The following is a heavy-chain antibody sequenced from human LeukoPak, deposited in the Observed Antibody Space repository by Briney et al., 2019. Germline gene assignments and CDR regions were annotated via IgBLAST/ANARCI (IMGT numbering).Heavy chain of an antibody. CDR3: ARETGAFDC. D-gene: IGHD7-27*01. V-gene: IGHV3-48*01. Sequence: PGGSLRLSCAASGFTFSGYSLNWVRQAPGKGLEWVSYISSSSNTIYYADSVKGRFTISRDNAKNSLYLQMNSLRAEDTAVYYCARETGAFDCWGQGTLVTVSP. J-gene: IGHJ4*02. CDR2: ISSSSNTI. CDR1: GFTFSGYS.